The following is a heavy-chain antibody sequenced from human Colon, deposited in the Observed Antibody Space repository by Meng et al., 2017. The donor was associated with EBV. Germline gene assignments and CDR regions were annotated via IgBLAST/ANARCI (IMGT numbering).Heavy chain of an antibody. CDR1: GLTFSNYW. D-gene: IGHD4-17*01. Sequence: EVQLVESGGGLGQPGGSLRLSCAASGLTFSNYWMHWVRQGPGQGLVWVSRINGDGSSTSYADSVKGRFTISRDNAKNALYLQMNNLKPEDTAMYYCTRVGDYAYKDWGQGTLVTVSS. CDR2: INGDGSST. J-gene: IGHJ1*01. V-gene: IGHV3-74*01. CDR3: TRVGDYAYKD.